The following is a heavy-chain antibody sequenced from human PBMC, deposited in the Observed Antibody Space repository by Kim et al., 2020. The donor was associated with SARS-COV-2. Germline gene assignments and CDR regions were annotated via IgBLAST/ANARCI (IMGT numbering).Heavy chain of an antibody. Sequence: SETLSLTCTVSGGSISSSSYYWGWIRQPPGKGLEWIGSIYYSGSTYYNPSLKSRVTISVDTSKNQFSLKLSSVTAADTAVYYCASPPSRMVRGVYPLQGMDVWGQGTTVTVSS. J-gene: IGHJ6*02. D-gene: IGHD3-10*01. CDR3: ASPPSRMVRGVYPLQGMDV. CDR2: IYYSGST. V-gene: IGHV4-39*01. CDR1: GGSISSSSYY.